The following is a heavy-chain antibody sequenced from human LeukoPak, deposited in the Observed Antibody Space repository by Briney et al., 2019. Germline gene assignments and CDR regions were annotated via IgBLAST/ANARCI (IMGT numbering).Heavy chain of an antibody. V-gene: IGHV1-2*02. CDR3: AREANYCSSTSCPLFGY. CDR2: INPNSGGT. Sequence: GASVKVSCKASGYTFTDYYIHWVRQAPGQGLEWMGWINPNSGGTNYAQKFQGRLTMTSDTSISTAYMELSRLRSDDTAVYYCAREANYCSSTSCPLFGYWGQGTLVTVSS. CDR1: GYTFTDYY. J-gene: IGHJ4*02. D-gene: IGHD2-2*01.